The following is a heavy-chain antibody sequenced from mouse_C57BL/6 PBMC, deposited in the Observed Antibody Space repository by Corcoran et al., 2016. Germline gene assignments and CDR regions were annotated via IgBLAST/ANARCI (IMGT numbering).Heavy chain of an antibody. CDR2: INTYSGVP. V-gene: IGHV9-3*01. J-gene: IGHJ1*03. CDR3: ASRYSDV. CDR1: GYTFTTYG. Sequence: QIQLVQSGPELKKPGETVKISCKASGYTFTTYGMSWVKQAPGKGLKWMGWINTYSGVPTYADDFKGRFAFSLETSASTAYLQINNLKNEDTATYFCASRYSDVWGTGTTVTVSS.